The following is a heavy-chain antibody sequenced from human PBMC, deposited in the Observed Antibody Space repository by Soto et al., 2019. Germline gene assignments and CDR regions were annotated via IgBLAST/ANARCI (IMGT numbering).Heavy chain of an antibody. J-gene: IGHJ4*02. D-gene: IGHD4-17*01. Sequence: ASVKVSCKASGYTFTTYYINWVRQAPGQGLEWMGWINPNTGATNYAQKFQGWFTLTRDTSVTTAYMEVSRLTFGDTAVYFCARSVTTHLAADFWGQGTLVTVS. CDR3: ARSVTTHLAADF. CDR2: INPNTGAT. CDR1: GYTFTTYY. V-gene: IGHV1-2*04.